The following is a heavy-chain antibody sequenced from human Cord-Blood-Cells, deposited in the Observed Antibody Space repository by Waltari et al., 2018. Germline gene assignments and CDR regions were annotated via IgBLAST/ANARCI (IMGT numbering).Heavy chain of an antibody. D-gene: IGHD6-13*01. V-gene: IGHV6-1*01. CDR2: TYYRSKWYN. Sequence: QVQLQQSGPGLVKPSQTLSLTCAISGDSVSSNSAAWNWIRQSPSRGLEWLGRTYYRSKWYNDYAVSVKSRITINPDTSKNQFSLQLNSVTPEDTAVYYCARGVKIAAAGSGSYYDYWGQGTLVTVSS. J-gene: IGHJ4*02. CDR1: GDSVSSNSAA. CDR3: ARGVKIAAAGSGSYYDY.